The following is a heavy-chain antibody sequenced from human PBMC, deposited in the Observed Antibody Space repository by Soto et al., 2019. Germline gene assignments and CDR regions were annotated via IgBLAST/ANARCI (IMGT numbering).Heavy chain of an antibody. J-gene: IGHJ6*03. CDR1: GFSFDAYA. V-gene: IGHV3-23*01. CDR2: LTATGTYS. Sequence: VQLLESGGALVQPGGSLRLSCAASGFSFDAYAMTWVRQAPGKGLEWVSTLTATGTYSNDAHSVKGRFTISRDNSRNTLYLQMDSLGADDTAIYYCAIVLARVYFDWFYYYMDVWGKGTTVAVSS. D-gene: IGHD3-9*01. CDR3: AIVLARVYFDWFYYYMDV.